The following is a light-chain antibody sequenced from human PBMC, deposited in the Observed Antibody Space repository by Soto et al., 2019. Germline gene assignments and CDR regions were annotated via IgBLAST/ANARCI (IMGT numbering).Light chain of an antibody. Sequence: DIHLTQSPSFLSASVRDRVTITCRASQGINNYLAWYQQKPGKAPKLLIYAASTLQSGVPSRFSGSGSGTEFTLTISSLQPEDFATYYCQHLINYPITFGQGTRLEIK. J-gene: IGKJ5*01. V-gene: IGKV1-9*01. CDR2: AAS. CDR3: QHLINYPIT. CDR1: QGINNY.